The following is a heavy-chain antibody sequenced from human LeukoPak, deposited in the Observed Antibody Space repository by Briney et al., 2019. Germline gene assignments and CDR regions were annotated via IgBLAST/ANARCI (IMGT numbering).Heavy chain of an antibody. Sequence: ASVKVSCKASGGTFSSYAISWVRQAPGQGLEWMGWINPNSGGTNYAQKFQGRVTMTRDTSISTAYMELSRLRSDDTAVYYCATQGPYCTNGVCYKGPYFDYWGQGTLVTVSS. D-gene: IGHD2-8*01. CDR2: INPNSGGT. CDR1: GGTFSSYA. V-gene: IGHV1-2*02. CDR3: ATQGPYCTNGVCYKGPYFDY. J-gene: IGHJ4*02.